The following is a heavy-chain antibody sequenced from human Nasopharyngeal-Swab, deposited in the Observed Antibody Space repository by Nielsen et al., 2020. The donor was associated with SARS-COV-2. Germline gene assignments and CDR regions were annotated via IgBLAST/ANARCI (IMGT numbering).Heavy chain of an antibody. J-gene: IGHJ4*02. CDR1: GYTFTGYY. D-gene: IGHD3-10*01. V-gene: IGHV1-2*06. CDR3: ASTSQGPYGPGSYPMG. CDR2: INPNSGGT. Sequence: ASVKVSCKASGYTFTGYYMHWVRQAPGQGLEWMGRINPNSGGTNYAQKFQGRVTMTRDTSISTAYMELSRLRSDDTAVYYCASTSQGPYGPGSYPMGWGPGTLVTVSS.